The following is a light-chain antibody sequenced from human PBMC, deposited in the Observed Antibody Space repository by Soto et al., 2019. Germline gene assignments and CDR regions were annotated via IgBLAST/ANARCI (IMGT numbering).Light chain of an antibody. V-gene: IGKV3-15*01. J-gene: IGKJ2*01. CDR1: QSINSD. CDR2: GAS. Sequence: EIVMTQSPVTLSLSPGERATLSCRASQSINSDLAWYQQKPGQAPRLLIYGASTRATDIPARISGSGSGTDFTLTISSLQSEDFAVYFCQQYNKWPPQYTFGQGTKLEIK. CDR3: QQYNKWPPQYT.